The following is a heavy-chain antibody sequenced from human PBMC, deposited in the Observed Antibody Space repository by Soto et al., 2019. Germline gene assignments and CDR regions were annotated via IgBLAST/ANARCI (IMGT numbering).Heavy chain of an antibody. CDR2: ISSSANTI. Sequence: QVQLVESGGDLVKPGGSLRLSCAASGFTFIDYYMSWIRQAPGKGLEWVSYISSSANTIYDADSVNSRFTISSDNDNNSLYLQMNGLRAEDAAVYYCARQSGYDYDYWGQGTLVTVSS. CDR3: ARQSGYDYDY. V-gene: IGHV3-11*01. J-gene: IGHJ4*02. CDR1: GFTFIDYY. D-gene: IGHD5-12*01.